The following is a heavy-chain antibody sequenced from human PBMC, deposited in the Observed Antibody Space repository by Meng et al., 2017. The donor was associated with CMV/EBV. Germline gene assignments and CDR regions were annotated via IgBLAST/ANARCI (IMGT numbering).Heavy chain of an antibody. CDR3: ARPEVYCSSTSCPRSDAFDI. CDR2: IYPGDSDT. D-gene: IGHD2-2*01. Sequence: GGSLRLSCKGSGYSFTSYWIGWVRQMPGKGLEWMGIIYPGDSDTRYSPSFQGQVTISADKSISTAYLQWSSLKASGTAMYYCARPEVYCSSTSCPRSDAFDIWGQGTMVTVSS. V-gene: IGHV5-51*01. CDR1: GYSFTSYW. J-gene: IGHJ3*02.